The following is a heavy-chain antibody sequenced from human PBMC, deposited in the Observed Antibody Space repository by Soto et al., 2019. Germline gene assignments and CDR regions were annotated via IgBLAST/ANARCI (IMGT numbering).Heavy chain of an antibody. J-gene: IGHJ4*02. V-gene: IGHV1-69*02. Sequence: QVQLVQSGAEVKKPGSSVKVSCKVSGGSFSGYSITWVRQAPGQGLEWMGRILPVLDVTDFAQNSQGRLTITADKSTSTAHMQLSGLTSEDTAVYFCARDLPAYNWGQGTLVTVSS. CDR3: ARDLPAYN. D-gene: IGHD1-20*01. CDR2: ILPVLDVT. CDR1: GGSFSGYS.